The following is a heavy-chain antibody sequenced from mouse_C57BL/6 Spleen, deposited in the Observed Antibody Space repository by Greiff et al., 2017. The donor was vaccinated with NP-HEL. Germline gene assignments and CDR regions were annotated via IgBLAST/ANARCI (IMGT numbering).Heavy chain of an antibody. J-gene: IGHJ2*01. Sequence: QVQLQQSGAELMKPGASVKLSCKATGYTFTGYWIEWVKQRPGHGLEWIGEILPGSGSTNYNVKFKGKATFTADTSSNTAYMQLSSLTTEDSAIYYCAIITTVVGGFDYWGQGTTLTVSS. CDR2: ILPGSGST. D-gene: IGHD1-1*01. CDR1: GYTFTGYW. V-gene: IGHV1-9*01. CDR3: AIITTVVGGFDY.